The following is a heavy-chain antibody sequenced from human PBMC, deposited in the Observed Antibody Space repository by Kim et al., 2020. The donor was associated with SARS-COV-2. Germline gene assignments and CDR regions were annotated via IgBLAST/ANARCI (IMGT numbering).Heavy chain of an antibody. D-gene: IGHD5-12*01. CDR3: ARDRGRWLRCDTWFDP. J-gene: IGHJ5*02. Sequence: YLKSRVTISVDTSKNQFSLKLSSVTAADTAVYYCARDRGRWLRCDTWFDPWGQGTLVTVSS. V-gene: IGHV4-39*07.